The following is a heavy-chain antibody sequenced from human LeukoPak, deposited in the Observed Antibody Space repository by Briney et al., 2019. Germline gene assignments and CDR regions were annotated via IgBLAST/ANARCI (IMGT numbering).Heavy chain of an antibody. D-gene: IGHD1-14*01. Sequence: SETLSLTCSVSGDSISRNYWTWIRQPPGKGLEWIGHFYYXXSTSYNPSLKSXXXISADTSKNQFSLKLTSVTAADTAVYYCADRGGVYWGQGILVTVSS. J-gene: IGHJ4*02. CDR1: GDSISRNY. V-gene: IGHV4-59*01. CDR3: ADRGGVY. CDR2: FYYXXST.